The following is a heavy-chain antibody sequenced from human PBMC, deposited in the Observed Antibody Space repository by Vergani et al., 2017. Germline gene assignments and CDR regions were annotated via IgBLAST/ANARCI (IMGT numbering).Heavy chain of an antibody. CDR3: AKEGGGYCSGGTCYPEY. J-gene: IGHJ4*02. V-gene: IGHV3-30*02. Sequence: QGQLVESGGGIVQPGRSLTLSCVASGFTFNSYGMHWVRQAPGKGLEWVASIRSDESRRYYGDSMEGPFTISRDNSKNTLYLQMKSLRPEDTAVYYCAKEGGGYCSGGTCYPEYWGQGTLVIVSS. CDR1: GFTFNSYG. CDR2: IRSDESRR. D-gene: IGHD2-15*01.